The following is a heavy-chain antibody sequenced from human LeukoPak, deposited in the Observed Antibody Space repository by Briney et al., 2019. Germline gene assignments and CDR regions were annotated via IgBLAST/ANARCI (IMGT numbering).Heavy chain of an antibody. V-gene: IGHV3-23*01. Sequence: GGSLRLSCAASGFTFSSYAISWVRQAPGKGLEWVSAISGSGGSTYYADSVKGRFTISRDNSKNTLYLQMNSLRAEGTAVYYCAKRDYGSGSYPFDYWGQGTLVTVSS. CDR1: GFTFSSYA. J-gene: IGHJ4*02. D-gene: IGHD3-10*01. CDR2: ISGSGGST. CDR3: AKRDYGSGSYPFDY.